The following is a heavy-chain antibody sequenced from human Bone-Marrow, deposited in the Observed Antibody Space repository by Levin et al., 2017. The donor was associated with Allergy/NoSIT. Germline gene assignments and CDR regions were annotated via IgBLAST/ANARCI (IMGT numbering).Heavy chain of an antibody. CDR2: ISGSGGNT. D-gene: IGHD3/OR15-3a*01. Sequence: PGGSLRLSCAASGFTFSTYGMSWVRQAPGKGLEWVSAISGSGGNTYYADSVKGRFTISRDNSKNTLYLQMNSLRAEDTAVYYCAKKAGAPDWLLYVDYWGQGTLVTVSS. CDR1: GFTFSTYG. V-gene: IGHV3-23*01. J-gene: IGHJ4*02. CDR3: AKKAGAPDWLLYVDY.